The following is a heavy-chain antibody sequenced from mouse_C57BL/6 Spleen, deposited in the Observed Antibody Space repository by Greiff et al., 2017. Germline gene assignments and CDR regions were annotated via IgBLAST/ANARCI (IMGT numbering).Heavy chain of an antibody. CDR3: ARRDYWYYFDY. D-gene: IGHD1-1*01. Sequence: EVQLQQSGPELVKPGASVKISCKASGYTFTDYYMNWVKQSHGKSLEWIGDINPNNGGTSYNQKFKGKATLTVVKSSSTAYMELRSLTSEDSAVYYCARRDYWYYFDYWGQGTTLTVSS. V-gene: IGHV1-26*01. CDR2: INPNNGGT. J-gene: IGHJ2*01. CDR1: GYTFTDYY.